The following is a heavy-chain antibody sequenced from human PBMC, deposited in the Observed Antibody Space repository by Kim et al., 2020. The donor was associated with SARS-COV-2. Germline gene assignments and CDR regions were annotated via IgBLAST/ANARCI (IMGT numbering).Heavy chain of an antibody. CDR2: INPSGGST. J-gene: IGHJ6*02. CDR3: AREGVEGGIAAAGTSSGDYYYGMDV. Sequence: ASVKVSCKASGYTFTSYYMHWVRQAPGQGLEWMGIINPSGGSTSYAQKFQGRVTMTRDTSTSTVYMELSSLRSEDTAVYYCAREGVEGGIAAAGTSSGDYYYGMDVWGQGTTVTVSS. CDR1: GYTFTSYY. V-gene: IGHV1-46*01. D-gene: IGHD6-13*01.